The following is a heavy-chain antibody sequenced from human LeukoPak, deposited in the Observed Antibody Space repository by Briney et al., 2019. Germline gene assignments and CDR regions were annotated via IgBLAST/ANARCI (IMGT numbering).Heavy chain of an antibody. Sequence: SETLSLTCTVSGDSISSSSYYWGWIRQPPGKGLEWIGSIYYSGSTYYNPSLKSRVTISVDTSKNQFSLKLSSVTAADTAVYYCARATSIWGYYYFDYWGQGTLVTVSS. J-gene: IGHJ4*02. CDR2: IYYSGST. CDR3: ARATSIWGYYYFDY. V-gene: IGHV4-39*07. D-gene: IGHD7-27*01. CDR1: GDSISSSSYY.